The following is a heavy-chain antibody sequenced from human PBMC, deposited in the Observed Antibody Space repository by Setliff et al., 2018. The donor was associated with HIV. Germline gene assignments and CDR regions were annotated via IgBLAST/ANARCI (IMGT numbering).Heavy chain of an antibody. D-gene: IGHD6-19*01. Sequence: SVKVSCKASGGTFSSYAISWVRQAPGQGLEWMGGIIPIFGTANYAQNFQGRVTITADESTSTAYMELSSLRSEDTAVYYCARGGVGSGWYDEVDYWGQGTLVTVSS. V-gene: IGHV1-69*13. CDR2: IIPIFGTA. CDR3: ARGGVGSGWYDEVDY. CDR1: GGTFSSYA. J-gene: IGHJ4*02.